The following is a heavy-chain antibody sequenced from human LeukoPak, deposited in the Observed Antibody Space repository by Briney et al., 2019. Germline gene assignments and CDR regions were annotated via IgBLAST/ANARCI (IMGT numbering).Heavy chain of an antibody. V-gene: IGHV3-9*01. CDR3: ITNGGGDIGYGNFDY. D-gene: IGHD3-16*01. J-gene: IGHJ4*02. Sequence: GGSLRLSCAVSGFTFDDYAMHWVRQVPGKGLEWVAGISWNSDTRGYVDSVKGRFTISRDNARNSLYLQMNSLRAEDTALYYCITNGGGDIGYGNFDYWGQGTLSPSPQ. CDR1: GFTFDDYA. CDR2: ISWNSDTR.